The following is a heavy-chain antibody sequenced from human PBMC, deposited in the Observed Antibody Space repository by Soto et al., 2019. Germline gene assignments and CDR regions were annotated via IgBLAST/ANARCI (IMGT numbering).Heavy chain of an antibody. V-gene: IGHV4-38-2*01. CDR2: IFHGGNT. J-gene: IGHJ3*01. CDR3: ARARWYDVFDV. CDR1: GFFISSGNY. D-gene: IGHD2-15*01. Sequence: LSLTCAVSGFFISSGNYWGWIRKPPGKGLEWIGSIFHGGNTYYNPSLKSRVTISVDMSKNQFSLKLNSVTAADTAVYYCARARWYDVFDVWGQGTVVTVSS.